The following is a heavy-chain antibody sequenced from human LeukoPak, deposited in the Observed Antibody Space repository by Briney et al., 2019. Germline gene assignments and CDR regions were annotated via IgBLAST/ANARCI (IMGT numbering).Heavy chain of an antibody. J-gene: IGHJ5*02. Sequence: SVKVSCKTSGGTFSSSAITWVRQAPGQGLEWMGRIIPVLNITTYAQKFQGRVTITADTSTSTVYMELSSLRSEETAVYYCARIPPTYGDYVFDPWGQGTLVTVSS. V-gene: IGHV1-69*04. CDR2: IIPVLNIT. CDR1: GGTFSSSA. CDR3: ARIPPTYGDYVFDP. D-gene: IGHD4-17*01.